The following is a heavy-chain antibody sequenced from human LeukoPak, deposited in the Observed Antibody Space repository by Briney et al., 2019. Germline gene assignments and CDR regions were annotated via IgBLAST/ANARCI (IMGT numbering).Heavy chain of an antibody. CDR3: AREVKYYDFWSGHRYYYYMDV. J-gene: IGHJ6*03. CDR1: GGSVSGYY. V-gene: IGHV4-34*01. CDR2: INHSGST. Sequence: PSETLSLTCAVYGGSVSGYYWSWIRQPPGKGLEWIGEINHSGSTNYNPSLKSRVTISIDTSKDQFSLKLSSVTAADTAVYYCAREVKYYDFWSGHRYYYYMDVWGKGTTVTVSS. D-gene: IGHD3-3*01.